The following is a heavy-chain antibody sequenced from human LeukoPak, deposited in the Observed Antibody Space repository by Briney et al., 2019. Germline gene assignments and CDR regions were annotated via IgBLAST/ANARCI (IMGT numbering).Heavy chain of an antibody. Sequence: SETLSLTCIVSSGSIGSYYWSWIRRPPGKGLEWIGNIYYSGSTNYNPSLKGRVTISVDTSKNQFSLHLTSVTTADTAVYFCARDTRPPLGFGMDVWGQGTTVIVSS. J-gene: IGHJ6*02. CDR1: SGSIGSYY. CDR3: ARDTRPPLGFGMDV. V-gene: IGHV4-59*01. D-gene: IGHD2-2*01. CDR2: IYYSGST.